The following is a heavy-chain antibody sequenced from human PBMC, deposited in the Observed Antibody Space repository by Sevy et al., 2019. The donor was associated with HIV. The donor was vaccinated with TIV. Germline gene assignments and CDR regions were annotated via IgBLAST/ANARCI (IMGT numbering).Heavy chain of an antibody. CDR1: GFTFSSYS. V-gene: IGHV3-21*01. J-gene: IGHJ4*02. D-gene: IGHD2-8*02. CDR3: ARGYCTGGVCSYIGGDFDY. CDR2: ISSSSSYI. Sequence: GGSLRLSCAASGFTFSSYSMNWVRQAPGKGLEWVSSISSSSSYIYYADSVKDRLTISRDNAKNSLYLQMNSLRAEDTAVYYCARGYCTGGVCSYIGGDFDYWGQGTLVTVSS.